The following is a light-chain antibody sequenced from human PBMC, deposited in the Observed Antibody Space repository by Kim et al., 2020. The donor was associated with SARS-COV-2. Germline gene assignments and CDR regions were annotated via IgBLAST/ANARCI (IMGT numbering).Light chain of an antibody. V-gene: IGKV1-39*01. CDR1: QSISSH. Sequence: DIQMTQSPSSLSASVGDRVTITCRTQSISSHLNWYQQKPGRAPKLLISAASTLQGGVPSRFSGSGSETDFTLTISSLQPEDFATYFCQQSYITPFTFGPGTKVDIK. CDR2: AAS. CDR3: QQSYITPFT. J-gene: IGKJ3*01.